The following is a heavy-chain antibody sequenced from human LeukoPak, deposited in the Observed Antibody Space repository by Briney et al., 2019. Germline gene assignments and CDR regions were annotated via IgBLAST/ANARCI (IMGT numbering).Heavy chain of an antibody. V-gene: IGHV3-11*06. D-gene: IGHD5-24*01. J-gene: IGHJ3*02. CDR3: ARFGEMATNDAFDI. CDR1: GFTFSDYY. CDR2: ICSRSSYT. Sequence: PGGSLRLSCAASGFTFSDYYMSWIRQAPRKGLACVSYICSRSSYTNYADSVKGRFTISRDNAKNSLYLQMNSLRAEDTAVYYCARFGEMATNDAFDIWGQGTMVSVSS.